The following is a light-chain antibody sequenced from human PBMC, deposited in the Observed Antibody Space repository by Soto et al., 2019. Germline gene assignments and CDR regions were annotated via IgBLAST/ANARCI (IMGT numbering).Light chain of an antibody. Sequence: EIVLTQSPDTLSLSPGERATLSCRASQSVSSSYLAWYQQKAGQAPRLLIHGASSRATGIPDRFSGSGSGTDFTLTISRLEPEDFAVYYCQQYGSSPRTFGQWTKVEIK. CDR3: QQYGSSPRT. CDR2: GAS. V-gene: IGKV3-20*01. J-gene: IGKJ1*01. CDR1: QSVSSSY.